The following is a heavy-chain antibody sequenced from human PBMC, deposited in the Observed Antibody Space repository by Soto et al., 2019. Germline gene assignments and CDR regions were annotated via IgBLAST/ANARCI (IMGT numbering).Heavy chain of an antibody. Sequence: EVQLVESGGGLVQPGGSLRLSCAASGFTVSTKYMSWVRQAPGKGLEWVSVIYSGGSTFYADSVRGRFTISRDNSKNTVNLQMTSLRAGDTPVYYCARDPWAADYWGQGTLVTVSS. D-gene: IGHD3-16*01. CDR1: GFTVSTKY. J-gene: IGHJ4*02. CDR3: ARDPWAADY. V-gene: IGHV3-66*01. CDR2: IYSGGST.